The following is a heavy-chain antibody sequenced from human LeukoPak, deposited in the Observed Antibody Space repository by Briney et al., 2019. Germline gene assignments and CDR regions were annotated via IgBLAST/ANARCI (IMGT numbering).Heavy chain of an antibody. CDR1: GFTFSSYS. CDR3: AREGMATPGLDY. D-gene: IGHD5-24*01. V-gene: IGHV3-21*01. CDR2: ISTSSSYI. Sequence: PGGSLRLSCAASGFTFSSYSMNWVRHAPGKGLEWVSSISTSSSYINYADSVKGRFTISRDNAKNSLYLQMNSLRAEDTAVYYCAREGMATPGLDYWGQGTLVTVSS. J-gene: IGHJ4*02.